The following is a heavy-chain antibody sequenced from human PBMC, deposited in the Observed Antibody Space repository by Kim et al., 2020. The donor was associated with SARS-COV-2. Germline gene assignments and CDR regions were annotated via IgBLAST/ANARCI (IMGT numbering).Heavy chain of an antibody. J-gene: IGHJ6*02. CDR2: IYPGDSDT. D-gene: IGHD1-26*01. V-gene: IGHV5-51*07. CDR1: GYSFTSYW. CDR3: ARSRDSGSFGWAYYYYGMDV. Sequence: GESLKISCKGSGYSFTSYWIGWVHQMPGKGLEWMGIIYPGDSDTRYSPSFQGQVTISADKSISTAYLQWSSLKASDTAMYYCARSRDSGSFGWAYYYYGMDVWGQGTTVTVSS.